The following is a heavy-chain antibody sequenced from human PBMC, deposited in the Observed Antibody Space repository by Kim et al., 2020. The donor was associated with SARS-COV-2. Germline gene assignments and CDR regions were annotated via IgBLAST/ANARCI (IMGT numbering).Heavy chain of an antibody. V-gene: IGHV3-48*02. Sequence: GGSLRLSCAASGFTFSSYSMNWVRQAPGKGLEWVSYISSSSSTIYYADSVKGRFTISRDNAKNSRYLQMNSLRDEDTAVYYCARFTGIAVAGDFDYWGQGTLVTVSS. CDR1: GFTFSSYS. D-gene: IGHD6-19*01. J-gene: IGHJ4*02. CDR3: ARFTGIAVAGDFDY. CDR2: ISSSSSTI.